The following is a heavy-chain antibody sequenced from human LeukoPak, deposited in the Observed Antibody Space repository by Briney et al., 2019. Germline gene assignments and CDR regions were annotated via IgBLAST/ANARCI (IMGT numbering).Heavy chain of an antibody. Sequence: GGSLRLSCAASGFTFSSYAMHWVRQAPGKGLEWVAVISYDGSNKYYADSVKGRFTISRDNAKNSLYLQMNSLRAEDTAVYYCAREGSGSFAEVDYWGQGTLVTVSS. CDR2: ISYDGSNK. CDR3: AREGSGSFAEVDY. V-gene: IGHV3-30*04. CDR1: GFTFSSYA. J-gene: IGHJ4*02. D-gene: IGHD3-10*01.